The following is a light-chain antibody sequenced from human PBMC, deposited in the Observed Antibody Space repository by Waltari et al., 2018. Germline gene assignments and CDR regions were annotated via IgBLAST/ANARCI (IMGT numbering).Light chain of an antibody. J-gene: IGKJ4*01. CDR1: QSVGGNY. CDR2: DAS. V-gene: IGKV3-20*01. CDR3: QQSATSPLT. Sequence: EIVLTQSPGTLSLSPGEGATLSCRASQSVGGNYLVWFQQKPGQAPRLLIYDASNRATGIPDRFSGSGSGTDFTLTISRLEPEDFAVYYCQQSATSPLTFGVGTKVDI.